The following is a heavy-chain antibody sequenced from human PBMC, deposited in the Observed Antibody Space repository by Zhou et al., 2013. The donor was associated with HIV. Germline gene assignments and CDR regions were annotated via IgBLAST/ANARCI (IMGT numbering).Heavy chain of an antibody. CDR2: ISGYNGNT. CDR3: ARDSCTSTSCYFDY. Sequence: QVHLVQSGPEVKKPGASVKVSCRASGYTLTSYGFSWVRQAPGQGLEWMGWISGYNGNTNYAQKLQGRVTVTIDTSTSIAYMELRSLRSDDTAVYYCARDSCTSTSCYFDYWGQGTLVTVSS. V-gene: IGHV1-18*04. CDR1: GYTLTSYG. J-gene: IGHJ4*02. D-gene: IGHD2-2*01.